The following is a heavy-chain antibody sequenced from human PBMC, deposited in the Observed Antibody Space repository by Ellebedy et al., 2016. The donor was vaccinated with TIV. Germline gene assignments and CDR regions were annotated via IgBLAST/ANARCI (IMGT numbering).Heavy chain of an antibody. CDR2: IYSGGST. Sequence: GESLKISCAASGFTVSSNYMSWVRQAPGKGLEWVSVIYSGGSTYYADSVKGRFTISRDNSKNTLYLQMNSLRAEETAVYYCAAFSLWAVKGGGYYFDYWGQGTLVTVSS. CDR3: AAFSLWAVKGGGYYFDY. D-gene: IGHD2-21*01. V-gene: IGHV3-53*01. J-gene: IGHJ4*02. CDR1: GFTVSSNY.